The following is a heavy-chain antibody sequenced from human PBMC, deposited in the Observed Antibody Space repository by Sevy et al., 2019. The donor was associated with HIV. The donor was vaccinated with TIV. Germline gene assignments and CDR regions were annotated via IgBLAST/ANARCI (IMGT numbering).Heavy chain of an antibody. V-gene: IGHV3-23*01. Sequence: GGSLRLSCAASGFTFSKYSMSWVRQHPGKGLEWVSTLSFGCGEINYADSVKGRFTISRDNSKSSVYLQMNNPRPEDTAVYYCAREGCTKPHDYWGQGTLVTVSS. J-gene: IGHJ4*02. D-gene: IGHD2-8*01. CDR2: LSFGCGEI. CDR1: GFTFSKYS. CDR3: AREGCTKPHDY.